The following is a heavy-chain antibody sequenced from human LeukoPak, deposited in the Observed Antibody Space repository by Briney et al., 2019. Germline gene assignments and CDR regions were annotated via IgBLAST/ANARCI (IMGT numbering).Heavy chain of an antibody. CDR3: ARHPPTLLRYFDWLQNAFDI. CDR1: GGSFSGYY. CDR2: INHSGST. J-gene: IGHJ3*02. V-gene: IGHV4-34*01. Sequence: KASETLSLTCAVYGGSFSGYYWSWIRQPPGKGLEWIGEINHSGSTNYNPSLKSRVTISVDTSKNQFSLKLSSVTAAGTAVYYCARHPPTLLRYFDWLQNAFDIWGQGTMVTVSS. D-gene: IGHD3-9*01.